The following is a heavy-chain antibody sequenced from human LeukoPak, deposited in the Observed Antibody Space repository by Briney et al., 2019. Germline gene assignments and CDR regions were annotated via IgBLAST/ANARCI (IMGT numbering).Heavy chain of an antibody. CDR1: GGFISSGGYY. CDR2: IYYTGTT. J-gene: IGHJ4*02. Sequence: SETLSLTCTVTGGFISSGGYYWRWIRQFPGESLEWIGYIYYTGTTSYNPSLKTRLTLSVDTSKNQFSLRLSSVTAADTAVYDCARDNSGAFDYWGQGTLVTVSS. V-gene: IGHV4-31*03. CDR3: ARDNSGAFDY. D-gene: IGHD1-26*01.